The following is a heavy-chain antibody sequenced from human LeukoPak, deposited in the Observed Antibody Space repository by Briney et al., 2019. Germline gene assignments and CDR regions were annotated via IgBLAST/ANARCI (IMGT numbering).Heavy chain of an antibody. V-gene: IGHV3-30-3*01. CDR2: ISYDGSNK. J-gene: IGHJ5*02. CDR3: VRGGPSTWS. D-gene: IGHD2-15*01. Sequence: GGSLRLSCAASGFTFSSYWMSWVRQAPGKGLEWVAVISYDGSNKYYADSVKGRFTISRDNSKNTLYLQMNSLRAEDTAVYYCVRGGPSTWSWGQGTLVTVSS. CDR1: GFTFSSYW.